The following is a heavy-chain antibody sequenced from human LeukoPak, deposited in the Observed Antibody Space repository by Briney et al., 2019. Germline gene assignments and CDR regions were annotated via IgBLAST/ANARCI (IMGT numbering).Heavy chain of an antibody. CDR2: ISYDGSNK. V-gene: IGHV3-30-3*01. CDR1: GFTFSSYA. J-gene: IGHJ4*02. Sequence: PGGSLRLSCAASGFTFSSYAMHWVRQAPGKGLEWVAVISYDGSNKYYADSVKGRFTISRDNSKNTLYLQMNSLRAEDTAVYYCARDPGGLTMVRGVRGYFDYWGQGTLVTVSS. CDR3: ARDPGGLTMVRGVRGYFDY. D-gene: IGHD3-10*01.